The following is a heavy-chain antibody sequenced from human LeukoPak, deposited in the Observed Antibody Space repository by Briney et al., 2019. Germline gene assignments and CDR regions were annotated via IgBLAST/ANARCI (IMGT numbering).Heavy chain of an antibody. CDR2: INHSGST. CDR1: GGSLSGYY. J-gene: IGHJ5*02. V-gene: IGHV4-34*01. D-gene: IGHD4-17*01. CDR3: ARSYGEGCWFDP. Sequence: SETLSLTCAVYGGSLSGYYWSWIRQPPGKGLEWIGEINHSGSTNYNPSLKSRVTISVDTSKNQFSLKLSSVTAADTAVYYCARSYGEGCWFDPWGQGTLVTVSS.